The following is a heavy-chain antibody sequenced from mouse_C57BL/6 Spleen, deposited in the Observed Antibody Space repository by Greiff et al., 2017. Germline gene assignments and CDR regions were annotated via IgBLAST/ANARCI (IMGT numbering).Heavy chain of an antibody. J-gene: IGHJ3*01. D-gene: IGHD2-4*01. CDR1: GYTFTSYW. V-gene: IGHV1-64*01. CDR3: ARKAYDYDGEEAWFAY. Sequence: VQLQQPGAELVKPGASVKLSCKASGYTFTSYWMHWVKQRPGQGLEWIGMIHPNSGSTNYNEKFKSKATLTEDKSSSTAYLQLSSLTSEDSAVYYCARKAYDYDGEEAWFAYWGQGTLVTVSA. CDR2: IHPNSGST.